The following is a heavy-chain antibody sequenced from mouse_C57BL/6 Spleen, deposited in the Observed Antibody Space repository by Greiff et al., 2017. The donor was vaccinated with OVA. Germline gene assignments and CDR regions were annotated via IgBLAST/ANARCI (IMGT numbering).Heavy chain of an antibody. V-gene: IGHV1-80*01. D-gene: IGHD1-1*02. Sequence: LVESGAELVKPGASVKISCKASGYAFSSYWMNWVKQRPGKGLEWIGQIYPGDGDTNYNGKFKGKATLTADKSSSTAYMQLSSLTSEDSAVYFCASKGGNPEGDYAMDYWGQGTSVTVSS. CDR3: ASKGGNPEGDYAMDY. CDR2: IYPGDGDT. J-gene: IGHJ4*01. CDR1: GYAFSSYW.